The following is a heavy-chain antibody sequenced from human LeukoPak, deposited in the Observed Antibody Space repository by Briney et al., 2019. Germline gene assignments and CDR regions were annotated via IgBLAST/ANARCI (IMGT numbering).Heavy chain of an antibody. J-gene: IGHJ4*02. D-gene: IGHD6-19*01. Sequence: PGGSLRLSCAASGFTVSNYWMSWVRQAPGKGLEWGANIKQDRSEKYYVDSVKGRFTISRDNAKNSLYLQMNSLRAEDTAVYYCARDDRAVAGAVDYWGQGTLVTVSS. CDR2: IKQDRSEK. V-gene: IGHV3-7*01. CDR3: ARDDRAVAGAVDY. CDR1: GFTVSNYW.